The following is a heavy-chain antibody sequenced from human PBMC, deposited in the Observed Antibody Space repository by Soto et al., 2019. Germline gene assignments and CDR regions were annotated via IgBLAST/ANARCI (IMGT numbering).Heavy chain of an antibody. CDR1: GFTFNTHG. J-gene: IGHJ4*02. CDR2: IWYDGSQR. D-gene: IGHD4-17*01. V-gene: IGHV3-33*01. Sequence: VELVESGGGVVQPGGSLRLSCAASGFTFNTHGMHWVRQAPGKGLEWVAVIWYDGSQRYYADFVRGRFTISRDNSQNTLYLQMTSLRAEDTAVYYCARIDDYGDYVTDYSGQGALVTVSS. CDR3: ARIDDYGDYVTDY.